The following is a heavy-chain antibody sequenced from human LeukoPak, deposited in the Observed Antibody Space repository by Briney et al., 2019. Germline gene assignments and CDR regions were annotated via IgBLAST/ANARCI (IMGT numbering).Heavy chain of an antibody. V-gene: IGHV4-39*01. CDR3: ARRRKVASRAFDI. CDR1: GGSISSSNYY. CDR2: IYYSGST. J-gene: IGHJ3*02. Sequence: SETLSLTCTVSGGSISSSNYYWDWIRQPPGKGLEWIGSIYYSGSTHYNPSLKSRVTISADTSKNRFSLKLSSVTAADTAVYYCARRRKVASRAFDIWGQGTMVTVSS. D-gene: IGHD2-15*01.